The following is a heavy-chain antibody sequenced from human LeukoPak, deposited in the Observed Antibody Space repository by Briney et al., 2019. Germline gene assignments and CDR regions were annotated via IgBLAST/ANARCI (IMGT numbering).Heavy chain of an antibody. D-gene: IGHD1-26*01. Sequence: GGTLRLSCAASGFTFSSYGMSWVRQAPGKGLEWVANIKQDGSEKYYVDSVKGRFTISRDNAKNSLYLQMNSLRAEDTAVYYCARDYRRGSYPVDYWGQGTLVTVSS. CDR1: GFTFSSYG. CDR3: ARDYRRGSYPVDY. V-gene: IGHV3-7*01. CDR2: IKQDGSEK. J-gene: IGHJ4*02.